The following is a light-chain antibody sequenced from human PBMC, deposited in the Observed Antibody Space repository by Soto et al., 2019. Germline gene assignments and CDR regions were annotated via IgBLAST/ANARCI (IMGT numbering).Light chain of an antibody. CDR2: DAS. Sequence: TQSPATLSLSPGERATITCRASQSISGWLAWYQQKPGKAPKLLIYDASTLESGVPSRFSGSGSGTEFTLTISSLQPDDFATYYCQQYNTYPYTFGQGTKLEIK. CDR3: QQYNTYPYT. CDR1: QSISGW. J-gene: IGKJ2*01. V-gene: IGKV1-5*01.